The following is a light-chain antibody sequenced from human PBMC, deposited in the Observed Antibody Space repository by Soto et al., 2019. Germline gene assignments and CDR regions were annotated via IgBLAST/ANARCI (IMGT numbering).Light chain of an antibody. Sequence: AIRMTQSPSSLSASTGDRVTITCRASQGISSYLAWYQQKPWKAPKLLIYAASTLHSGAPSRFSGSGSGTDFTLAIRCLQSEDFATYYCQQYYSYPWTFGQGTKVEIK. CDR3: QQYYSYPWT. V-gene: IGKV1-8*01. CDR1: QGISSY. J-gene: IGKJ1*01. CDR2: AAS.